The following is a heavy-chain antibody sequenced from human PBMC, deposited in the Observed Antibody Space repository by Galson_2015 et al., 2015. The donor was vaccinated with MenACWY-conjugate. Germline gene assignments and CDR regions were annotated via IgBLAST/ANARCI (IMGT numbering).Heavy chain of an antibody. J-gene: IGHJ5*02. D-gene: IGHD5/OR15-5a*01. CDR2: ISSDSSYI. CDR1: GFTFSTYS. CDR3: ARRGSTLDGRPGWFDI. V-gene: IGHV3-21*01. Sequence: SLRLSCAASGFTFSTYSMNWVRQAPGKGLEWVSSISSDSSYIYYADSVKGRFTISRDNAKDSVYLQMNSLRAEDTAVYYCARRGSTLDGRPGWFDIWGQGTMVTVSS.